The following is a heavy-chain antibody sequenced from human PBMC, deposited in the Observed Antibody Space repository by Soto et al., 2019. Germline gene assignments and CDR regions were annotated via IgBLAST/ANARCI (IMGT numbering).Heavy chain of an antibody. D-gene: IGHD3-22*01. V-gene: IGHV3-11*06. CDR1: GFTFSDYY. Sequence: GGSLRLSCAASGFTFSDYYMSWMRQAPGKGLEWVSYISTISTYTNYADSVRGRFTISRDKSKNTLYLQMNSLGAEDTAVYYCARDSYYYDSSGYYSHPYYFDYWGQGTLVTVSS. CDR2: ISTISTYT. CDR3: ARDSYYYDSSGYYSHPYYFDY. J-gene: IGHJ4*02.